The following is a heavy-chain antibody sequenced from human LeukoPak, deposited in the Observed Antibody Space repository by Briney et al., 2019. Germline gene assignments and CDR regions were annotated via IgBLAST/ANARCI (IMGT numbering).Heavy chain of an antibody. D-gene: IGHD4-17*01. V-gene: IGHV1-24*01. CDR3: ATDQGYGDYDY. Sequence: ASVTVSCTVSGYTLTELSMHWVRQAPGKGLEWMGGFDPEDGETIYAQKFQGRVTMTEDTSTDTAYMELSSLRAEDTAVYYCATDQGYGDYDYWGQGTLVTVSS. J-gene: IGHJ4*02. CDR2: FDPEDGET. CDR1: GYTLTELS.